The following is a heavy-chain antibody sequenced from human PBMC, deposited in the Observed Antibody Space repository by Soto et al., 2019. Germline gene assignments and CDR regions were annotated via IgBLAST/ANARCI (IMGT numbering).Heavy chain of an antibody. J-gene: IGHJ4*02. V-gene: IGHV3-9*01. CDR3: AKGVAGWYYFDY. D-gene: IGHD3-3*01. CDR1: GFTFDDYA. CDR2: ISWNVGSI. Sequence: EVQLVESGGGLVQPGRSLRLSCAASGFTFDDYAMQWVRQAPGKGLEWVSGISWNVGSIAYADSVKGRFTISRDNAKNSLYLQMNSLRAEDTALYYCAKGVAGWYYFDYWGQGILVTVSS.